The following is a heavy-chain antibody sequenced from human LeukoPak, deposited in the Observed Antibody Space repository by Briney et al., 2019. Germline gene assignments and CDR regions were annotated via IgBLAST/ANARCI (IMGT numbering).Heavy chain of an antibody. V-gene: IGHV1-8*03. D-gene: IGHD3-3*01. CDR3: ATYDFWSGVDY. Sequence: GASVKVSCKASGGTFSSYAISWVRQATGQGLEWMGWMNPNSGNTGYAQKFQGRVTITRNTSISTAYMELSSLRSEDTAVYYCATYDFWSGVDYWGQGTLVTVSS. J-gene: IGHJ4*02. CDR1: GGTFSSYA. CDR2: MNPNSGNT.